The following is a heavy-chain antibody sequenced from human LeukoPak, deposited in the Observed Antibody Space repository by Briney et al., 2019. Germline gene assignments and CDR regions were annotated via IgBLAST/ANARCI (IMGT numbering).Heavy chain of an antibody. CDR1: GFTFNTYA. CDR2: ISSNGDNT. Sequence: PGGSLRLSCAASGFTFNTYAMHWVRQAPGKGLEYVSAISSNGDNTYYANSVKGRFTISRDNSKNTLYLQMASLRGEDTAVYYCARAPREGFSGSYHDYWGQGTLVTVSS. CDR3: ARAPREGFSGSYHDY. V-gene: IGHV3-64*01. D-gene: IGHD1-26*01. J-gene: IGHJ4*02.